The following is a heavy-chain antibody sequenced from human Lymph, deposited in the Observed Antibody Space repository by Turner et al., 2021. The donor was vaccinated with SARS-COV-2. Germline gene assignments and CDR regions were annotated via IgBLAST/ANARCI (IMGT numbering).Heavy chain of an antibody. D-gene: IGHD4-17*01. CDR3: ARDIPTTADYFDY. V-gene: IGHV3-21*01. J-gene: IGHJ4*02. Sequence: EVPLVESGGGLVTPGGSLRLSCAASGVTFSTYSMNGVRQDPGKGLEWIASISSSSSYIYYADSVKGRFTISRDDAKNSLYLQMNSLRDEDTAVYYCARDIPTTADYFDYWGQGTLVTVSS. CDR2: ISSSSSYI. CDR1: GVTFSTYS.